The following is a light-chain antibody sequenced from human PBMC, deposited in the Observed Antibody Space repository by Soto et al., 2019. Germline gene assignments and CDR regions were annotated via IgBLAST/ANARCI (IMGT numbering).Light chain of an antibody. Sequence: EIVLTQSPGTLSLSPGERATLSCRASQSVSSSYLAWYQQKPGQAPRLLIYRTSNRATGIPDRFSGSGSGTDFTLTISRLEPEDFAVYICQQYGTSPRTFGQGTRLEI. CDR3: QQYGTSPRT. CDR2: RTS. J-gene: IGKJ5*01. CDR1: QSVSSSY. V-gene: IGKV3-20*01.